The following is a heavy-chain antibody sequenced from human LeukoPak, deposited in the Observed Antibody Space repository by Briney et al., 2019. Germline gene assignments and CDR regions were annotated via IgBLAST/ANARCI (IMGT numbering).Heavy chain of an antibody. J-gene: IGHJ4*02. CDR3: ARLWWELLGGFDY. D-gene: IGHD1-26*01. Sequence: KPSETLSLTCAVSGYSISSGYYWGWIRQPPGKGLEWIGSIYHSGSTYYNPSLKSRVTISVDTSNNQFSLKLSSVTAADTAVYYCARLWWELLGGFDYWGQGTLVTVSS. CDR1: GYSISSGYY. CDR2: IYHSGST. V-gene: IGHV4-38-2*01.